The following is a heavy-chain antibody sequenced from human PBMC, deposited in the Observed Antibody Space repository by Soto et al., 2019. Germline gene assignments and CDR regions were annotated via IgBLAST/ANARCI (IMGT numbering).Heavy chain of an antibody. CDR2: IYYSGST. D-gene: IGHD2-2*01. Sequence: SATLSLTCTVSGGSISSGCYYWSCIRQHPGKGLEWIGYIYYSGSTYYNPSLKSRVTISVDTSKNQFSLKLSSVTAADTAVYYCARYVVVPAATISRFDPWGQGTLVTVSS. CDR1: GGSISSGCYY. J-gene: IGHJ5*02. CDR3: ARYVVVPAATISRFDP. V-gene: IGHV4-31*03.